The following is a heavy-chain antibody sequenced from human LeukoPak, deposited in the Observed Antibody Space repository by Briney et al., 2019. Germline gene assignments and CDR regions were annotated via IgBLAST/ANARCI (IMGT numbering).Heavy chain of an antibody. CDR1: GASINSSY. J-gene: IGHJ4*02. CDR2: VYYTGRT. CDR3: ARDLTIFGVVISTDPFDY. Sequence: SETLSLTCTVSGASINSSYWSLIRQSPGKGLEWIGYVYYTGRTYYNPSLKSRVTMSLDTSKYQFSLKLSSVTAADTAVYYCARDLTIFGVVISTDPFDYWGQGTLVTVSS. V-gene: IGHV4-59*12. D-gene: IGHD3-3*01.